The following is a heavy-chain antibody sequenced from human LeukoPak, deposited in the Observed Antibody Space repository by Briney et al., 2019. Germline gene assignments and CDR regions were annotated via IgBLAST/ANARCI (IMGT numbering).Heavy chain of an antibody. D-gene: IGHD3-3*01. CDR3: ARDFWSGYYTED. Sequence: PTGGSLRLSCEFSGIIFSTYAMNWVRQAPGKGLEWISYISSSSSGSTSIINYADSVKCRFTISRDNAKNSLHLQMDSLSAEDTAVYYCARDFWSGYYTEDWGQGALVIVSS. V-gene: IGHV3-48*04. CDR1: GIIFSTYA. CDR2: ISSSSSGSTSII. J-gene: IGHJ4*02.